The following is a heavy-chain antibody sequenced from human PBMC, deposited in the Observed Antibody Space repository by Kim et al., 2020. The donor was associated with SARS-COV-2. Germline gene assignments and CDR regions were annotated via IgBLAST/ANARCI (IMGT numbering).Heavy chain of an antibody. Sequence: NPSLKSRVTISVDTSKNQFSLKLSSVTAADTAVYYCARLDYGDYAHYFDYWGQGTLVTVSS. J-gene: IGHJ4*02. D-gene: IGHD4-17*01. CDR3: ARLDYGDYAHYFDY. V-gene: IGHV4-39*01.